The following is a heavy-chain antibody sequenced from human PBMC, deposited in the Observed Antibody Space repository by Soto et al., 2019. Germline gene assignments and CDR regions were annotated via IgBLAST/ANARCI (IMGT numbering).Heavy chain of an antibody. CDR1: GASIAGGSYY. J-gene: IGHJ4*02. D-gene: IGHD3-3*01. CDR2: IPSRGRP. Sequence: QVQLRESGPGLVKPSQTLLLTCSVSGASIAGGSYYWSWLRQPPGKGLEWIGYIPSRGRPFYHPSLASRSTISSDTSKNQLSLQLTSVTAADTAVYYCAKVIQKDDSPVLRFLEWLFSPFDYWGQGTLVTVSS. CDR3: AKVIQKDDSPVLRFLEWLFSPFDY. V-gene: IGHV4-30-4*01.